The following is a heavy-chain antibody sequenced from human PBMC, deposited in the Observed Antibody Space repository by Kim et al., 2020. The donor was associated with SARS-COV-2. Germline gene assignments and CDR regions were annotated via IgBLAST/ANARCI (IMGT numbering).Heavy chain of an antibody. Sequence: GESLKISCKGSGYSFTSYWISWVRQMPGKGLEWMGRIDPSDSYTNYSPSFQGHVTISADKSISTAYLQWSSLKASDTAMYYCARHPTYYYDSSGYRDYWYFDLWGRGTLVTVSS. CDR3: ARHPTYYYDSSGYRDYWYFDL. J-gene: IGHJ2*01. D-gene: IGHD3-22*01. CDR1: GYSFTSYW. CDR2: IDPSDSYT. V-gene: IGHV5-10-1*01.